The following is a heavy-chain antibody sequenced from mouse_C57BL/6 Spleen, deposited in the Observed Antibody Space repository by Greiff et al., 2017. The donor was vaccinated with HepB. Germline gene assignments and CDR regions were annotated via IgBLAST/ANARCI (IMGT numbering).Heavy chain of an antibody. Sequence: VQLKESGPELVKPGASVKIPCKASGYTFTDYNMDWVKQSHGKSLEWIGDINPNNGGTIYNQKFKGKATLTVDKSSSTAYMELRSLTSEDTAVYYCAREGYWYFDVWGTGTTVTVSS. V-gene: IGHV1-18*01. CDR3: AREGYWYFDV. CDR2: INPNNGGT. CDR1: GYTFTDYN. J-gene: IGHJ1*03.